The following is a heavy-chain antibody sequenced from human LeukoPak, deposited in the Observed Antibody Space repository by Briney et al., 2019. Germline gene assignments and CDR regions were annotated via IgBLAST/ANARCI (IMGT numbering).Heavy chain of an antibody. J-gene: IGHJ4*02. CDR1: GYSISSGYY. D-gene: IGHD3-3*01. Sequence: SETLSLTCTVSGYSISSGYYWGWIRQPPGKGLEWIGYIYYSGSTNYNPSLKSRVTISVDTSKNQFSLKLSSVTAADTAVYYCARVDYDFWSGHPGGFDYWGQGTLVTVSS. CDR3: ARVDYDFWSGHPGGFDY. V-gene: IGHV4-61*01. CDR2: IYYSGST.